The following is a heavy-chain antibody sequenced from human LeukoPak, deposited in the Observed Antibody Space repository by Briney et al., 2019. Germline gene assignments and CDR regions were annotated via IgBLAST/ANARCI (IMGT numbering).Heavy chain of an antibody. CDR1: GFTFSSYA. J-gene: IGHJ4*02. Sequence: GGSLRLSCAASGFTFSSYAMHWVRQAPGKGLEWVAVISYDGSNKYYADSVKGRFTISRDNSKNTLYLQMNSLRAEDTAVYYCARDVQQWLVWEYYFDYWGRGTLVTVSS. D-gene: IGHD6-19*01. CDR3: ARDVQQWLVWEYYFDY. CDR2: ISYDGSNK. V-gene: IGHV3-30*04.